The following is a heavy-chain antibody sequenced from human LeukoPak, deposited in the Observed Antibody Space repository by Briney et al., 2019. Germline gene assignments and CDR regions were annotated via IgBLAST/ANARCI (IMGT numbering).Heavy chain of an antibody. CDR2: IYTSGST. CDR3: ARGRKYYDILTGGGLSQYYFDY. D-gene: IGHD3-9*01. V-gene: IGHV4-4*07. Sequence: SETLSLTCTVSGGSISSYYWSWIRQPAGKGLEWIGRIYTSGSTNYNPSLKSRVTMSVDTSKNQFSLKLSSVTAADTAVYYCARGRKYYDILTGGGLSQYYFDYWGQGTLVTVSS. J-gene: IGHJ4*02. CDR1: GGSISSYY.